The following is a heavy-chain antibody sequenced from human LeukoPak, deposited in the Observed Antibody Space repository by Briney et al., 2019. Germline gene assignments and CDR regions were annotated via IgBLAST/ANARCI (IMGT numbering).Heavy chain of an antibody. Sequence: PGGSLRLSCAASGFTFSSYGMHWVRQAPGKGLEWVAFIRYDGSNKYYADSVKGRFTISRDNSKNTLYLQMNSLRAEDTAVYYCAKDTRLDIVVVVAATDAGGFDYWGQGTLVTVSS. CDR3: AKDTRLDIVVVVAATDAGGFDY. CDR2: IRYDGSNK. V-gene: IGHV3-30*02. J-gene: IGHJ4*02. CDR1: GFTFSSYG. D-gene: IGHD2-15*01.